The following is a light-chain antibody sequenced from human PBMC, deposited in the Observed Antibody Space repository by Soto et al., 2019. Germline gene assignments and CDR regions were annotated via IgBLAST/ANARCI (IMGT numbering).Light chain of an antibody. J-gene: IGLJ1*01. V-gene: IGLV2-23*01. CDR3: CSYADSSTYL. Sequence: QSALTQPASVSGSPGQSITISCTGTSSDVGSYKSVSWYQQHPGKAPKLMIYEGSKRPSGVSNRFSGSKSGNTASLTISGLQAEDEADYYCCSYADSSTYLFGTGTKVTVL. CDR1: SSDVGSYKS. CDR2: EGS.